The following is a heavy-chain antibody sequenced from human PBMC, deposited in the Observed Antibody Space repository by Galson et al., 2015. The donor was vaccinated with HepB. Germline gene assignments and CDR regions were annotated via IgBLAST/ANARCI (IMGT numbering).Heavy chain of an antibody. CDR1: GYTFTSYA. CDR3: ALGDGSGSPRRGMDV. V-gene: IGHV1-3*01. D-gene: IGHD3-10*01. J-gene: IGHJ6*01. CDR2: INAGNGNT. Sequence: SVKVSCKASGYTFTSYAMHWVRQAPGQRLEWMGWINAGNGNTKYSQKFQGRVTITRDTSASTAYMELSSLRSEDTAVYYCALGDGSGSPRRGMDVWGQGTTVTVSA.